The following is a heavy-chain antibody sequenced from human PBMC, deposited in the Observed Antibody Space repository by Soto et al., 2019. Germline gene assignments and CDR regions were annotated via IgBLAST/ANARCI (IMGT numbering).Heavy chain of an antibody. CDR1: GVNFSSYA. J-gene: IGHJ5*02. Sequence: GGSLRLSCALAGVNFSSYAMNCVRHPSEKGLEWVSTISDTGGGTFYAGSVKGRFTISRDNSKNTLYLQMHSLRADDSAIYFCAVGRHKTSGSNTWFDPWGRGTLVTVSS. D-gene: IGHD3-22*01. V-gene: IGHV3-23*01. CDR3: AVGRHKTSGSNTWFDP. CDR2: ISDTGGGT.